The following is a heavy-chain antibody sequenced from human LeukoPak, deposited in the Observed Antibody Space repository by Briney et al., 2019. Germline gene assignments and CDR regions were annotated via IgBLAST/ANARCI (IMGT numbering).Heavy chain of an antibody. CDR2: INPNSGGT. CDR3: ARQSRPQLSITICGVVITHYFDY. CDR1: GYTLTGYY. V-gene: IGHV1-2*02. J-gene: IGHJ4*02. D-gene: IGHD3-3*01. Sequence: ASVKVSCKASGYTLTGYYMHWVRQAPGQGLEWMGGINPNSGGTKYAPKFQGRVTMTRDTSISTAYMELSMLRSDDTAVDYCARQSRPQLSITICGVVITHYFDYWGQGTLVTVSS.